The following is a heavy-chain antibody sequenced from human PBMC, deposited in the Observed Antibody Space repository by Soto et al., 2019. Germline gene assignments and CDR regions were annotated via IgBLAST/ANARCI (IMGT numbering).Heavy chain of an antibody. D-gene: IGHD2-2*01. Sequence: SETLSLTCTVSGGSISSGDYYWSWIRQPPGKGLEWIGYIYYSGSTYYNPSLKSRVTISVDTSKNQFSLKLSSVTAADTAVYYCARDCSSTSCYGMDVWGQGTTVTV. CDR3: ARDCSSTSCYGMDV. CDR1: GGSISSGDYY. V-gene: IGHV4-30-4*01. J-gene: IGHJ6*02. CDR2: IYYSGST.